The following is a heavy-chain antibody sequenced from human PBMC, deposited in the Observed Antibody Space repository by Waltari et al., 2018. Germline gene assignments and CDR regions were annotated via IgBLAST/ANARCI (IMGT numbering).Heavy chain of an antibody. V-gene: IGHV4-61*02. D-gene: IGHD3-22*01. CDR1: GGSISSGSYY. CDR3: ARGDDSSGYYRVDAFDI. J-gene: IGHJ3*02. Sequence: QVQLQESGPGLVKPSQTLSLTCTVSGGSISSGSYYWSWIRQPAGKGLEWIGRIYTSGSTNYNPSLKSRVTISVDRSKNQFSLKLSSVTAADTAVYYCARGDDSSGYYRVDAFDIWGQGTMVTVSS. CDR2: IYTSGST.